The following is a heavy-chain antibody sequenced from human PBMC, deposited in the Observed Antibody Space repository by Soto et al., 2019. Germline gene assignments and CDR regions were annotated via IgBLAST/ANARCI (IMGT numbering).Heavy chain of an antibody. CDR3: ARKSSSSSWFDP. Sequence: ASVKVSCKASGYTFFSYGISWVRQAPGQGLEWMGWISTYNGNTNYDQKLQGRVTMTTDTSTRTAYMELRSLRSGDTAVYYCARKSSSSSWFDPWGQGTLVTVSS. CDR2: ISTYNGNT. V-gene: IGHV1-18*01. D-gene: IGHD6-6*01. J-gene: IGHJ5*02. CDR1: GYTFFSYG.